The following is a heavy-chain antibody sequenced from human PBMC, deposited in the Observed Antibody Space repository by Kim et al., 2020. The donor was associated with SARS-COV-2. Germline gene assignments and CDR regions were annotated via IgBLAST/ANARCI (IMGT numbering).Heavy chain of an antibody. CDR3: ARDRLGVYSSSSLAY. J-gene: IGHJ4*02. CDR1: GFTFSSYA. Sequence: GGSLRLSCAASGFTFSSYAMHWVRQAPGKGLEWVAVISYDGSNKYYADSVKGRFTISRDNSKNTLYLQMNSLRAEDTAVYYCARDRLGVYSSSSLAYWGQGTLVTVSS. CDR2: ISYDGSNK. D-gene: IGHD6-6*01. V-gene: IGHV3-30-3*01.